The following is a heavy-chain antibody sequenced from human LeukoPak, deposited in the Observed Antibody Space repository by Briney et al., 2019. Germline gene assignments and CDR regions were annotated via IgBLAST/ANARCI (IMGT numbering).Heavy chain of an antibody. J-gene: IGHJ3*02. CDR2: IYTSGST. CDR1: GGSISSGSYY. V-gene: IGHV4-61*02. Sequence: SETLSLTCTVSGGSISSGSYYWRWIRQPAGQGLEWIGRIYTSGSTNYNPALKSRVTISVDTSKNQYSLKLSSVTAADTAVYYCARDYAFDIWGQGTMVTVSS. CDR3: ARDYAFDI.